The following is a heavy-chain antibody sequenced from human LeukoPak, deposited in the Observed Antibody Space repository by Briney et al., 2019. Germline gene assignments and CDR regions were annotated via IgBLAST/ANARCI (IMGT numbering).Heavy chain of an antibody. V-gene: IGHV3-30*04. Sequence: AGALRLSCGASGFSFSSYALHGVRQAPGKGLEWVAVISYDGSNKYYADSVKGRFTISRDNSKNTLYLQMNSLRAEDTAVYYCARDLGIAVAGTPRDYYYGMDVWGQGTTVTVSS. CDR3: ARDLGIAVAGTPRDYYYGMDV. CDR1: GFSFSSYA. D-gene: IGHD6-19*01. J-gene: IGHJ6*02. CDR2: ISYDGSNK.